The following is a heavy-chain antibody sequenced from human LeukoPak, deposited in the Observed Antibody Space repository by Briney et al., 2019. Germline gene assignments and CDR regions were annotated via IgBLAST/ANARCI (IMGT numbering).Heavy chain of an antibody. D-gene: IGHD6-6*01. Sequence: GGSLRLSCATSGFIFSTSWMNWVRQAPGKGLEWVANIKDDGTKIYYLDSVKGRFTISRDNAKNSLYLQMNSLRAEDTAIYYCVRDVGISSSLWGQGTLVTVSS. CDR1: GFIFSTSW. V-gene: IGHV3-7*01. CDR2: IKDDGTKI. CDR3: VRDVGISSSL. J-gene: IGHJ4*02.